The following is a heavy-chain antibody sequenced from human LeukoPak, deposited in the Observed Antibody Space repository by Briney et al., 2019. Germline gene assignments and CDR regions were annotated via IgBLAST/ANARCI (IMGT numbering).Heavy chain of an antibody. CDR2: IYTSGST. Sequence: SETLSLTCTVSGGSISSYYWSWIRQPAGKGLEWIGRIYTSGSTNYNPSLKSRVTMSVDTSKNQFSLKLSSVTAADTAVYYCARGRYDILTGYLTWYYYYYMDVWGKGTTVTISS. J-gene: IGHJ6*03. CDR3: ARGRYDILTGYLTWYYYYYMDV. CDR1: GGSISSYY. V-gene: IGHV4-4*07. D-gene: IGHD3-9*01.